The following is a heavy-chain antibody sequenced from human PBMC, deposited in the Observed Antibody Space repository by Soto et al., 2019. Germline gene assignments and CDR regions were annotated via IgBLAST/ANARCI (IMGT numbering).Heavy chain of an antibody. CDR3: ATRNLYYYDSSGYYYE. V-gene: IGHV1-24*01. J-gene: IGHJ4*02. Sequence: ASVKVSCKVSGYTLTELSMHWVRQAPGKWLEWMGGFDPEEGETIYAQKFQGRVTMTEDTSTDTAYMELSSLRSEDTAVYYCATRNLYYYDSSGYYYEWGQGTLVTVSS. CDR1: GYTLTELS. CDR2: FDPEEGET. D-gene: IGHD3-22*01.